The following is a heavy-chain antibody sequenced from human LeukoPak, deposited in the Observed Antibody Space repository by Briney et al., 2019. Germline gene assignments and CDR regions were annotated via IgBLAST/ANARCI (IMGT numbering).Heavy chain of an antibody. V-gene: IGHV1-8*01. D-gene: IGHD1-26*01. Sequence: ASVKVSCKASGYTFTSYDINWVRQATGQGLEWMGWMNPNSGNTGYAQKFQGRVTMTRSTSISTAYMELSSLRSEDTAVYYCARRKYSGSYYGNYYGMDVWGQGTTVTVSS. J-gene: IGHJ6*02. CDR3: ARRKYSGSYYGNYYGMDV. CDR2: MNPNSGNT. CDR1: GYTFTSYD.